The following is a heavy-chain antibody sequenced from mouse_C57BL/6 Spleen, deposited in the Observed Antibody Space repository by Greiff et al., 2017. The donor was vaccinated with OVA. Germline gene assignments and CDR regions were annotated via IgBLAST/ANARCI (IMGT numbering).Heavy chain of an antibody. CDR2: INPYNGDT. D-gene: IGHD2-12*01. CDR3: ARSDYIFYFDY. V-gene: IGHV1-20*01. J-gene: IGHJ2*01. Sequence: EVQLQQSGPELVKPGDSVKISCKASGYSFTGYFMNWVMQSHGKSLEWIGRINPYNGDTFYNQKFKGKATLTVDKSSSTAHMELRSLTSEYSAVYYCARSDYIFYFDYWGQGTTLTVSS. CDR1: GYSFTGYF.